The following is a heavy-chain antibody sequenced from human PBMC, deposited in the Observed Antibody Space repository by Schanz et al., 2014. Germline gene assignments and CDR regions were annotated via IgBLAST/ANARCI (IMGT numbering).Heavy chain of an antibody. J-gene: IGHJ4*02. CDR1: GFTFSSYG. CDR2: IWYDGSNK. V-gene: IGHV3-33*06. CDR3: AKEKGDCSSTSCSYYFDY. Sequence: QVQLVESGGGVVQPGRSLRLSCAASGFTFSSYGMHWVRQAPGKGLEWVAVIWYDGSNKYYADSVKGRFTISRDNSKNTLYLQMYSLRAEDTAVYYCAKEKGDCSSTSCSYYFDYWGQGTLVTVSS. D-gene: IGHD2-2*01.